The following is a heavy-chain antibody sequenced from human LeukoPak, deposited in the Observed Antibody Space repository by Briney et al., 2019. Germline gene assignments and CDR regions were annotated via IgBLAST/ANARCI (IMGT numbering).Heavy chain of an antibody. CDR1: GGSISSYY. V-gene: IGHV4-59*12. CDR3: ARDRYSSSWYGDWFDP. D-gene: IGHD6-13*01. CDR2: IYYSGST. Sequence: SETLSLTCTVSGGSISSYYWSWIRQPPGKGLEWIGYIYYSGSTNYNPSLKSRVTMSVDTSKNQFSLKLSSVTAADTAVCYCARDRYSSSWYGDWFDPWGQGTLVTVSS. J-gene: IGHJ5*02.